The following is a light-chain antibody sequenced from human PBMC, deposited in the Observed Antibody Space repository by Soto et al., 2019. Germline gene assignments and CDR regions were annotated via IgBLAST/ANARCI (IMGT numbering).Light chain of an antibody. V-gene: IGKV1-39*01. Sequence: DIQLTQSPSSLSASLGDSITITCRASETISTFLNWYQVQPGKAPRLLVYGASYLQVGVPVRFRASGSGTLFTLTIDNLQREDLASYFCQQFFSALLTFGGGTRVDI. CDR3: QQFFSALLT. CDR1: ETISTF. CDR2: GAS. J-gene: IGKJ4*01.